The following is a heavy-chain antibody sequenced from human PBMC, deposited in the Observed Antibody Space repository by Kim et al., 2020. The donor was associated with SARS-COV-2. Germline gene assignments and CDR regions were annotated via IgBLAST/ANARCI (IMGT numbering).Heavy chain of an antibody. Sequence: ASVKVSCKAFGYTFTSYFIHWVRQAPGQGLEWLGIINPSGGSTNYAQKFQGRLTMTRDTSTSTVYMQLSSLISEDTAVYYCARVRGGDFLFDSWGQGTLV. D-gene: IGHD4-17*01. V-gene: IGHV1-46*01. J-gene: IGHJ4*02. CDR3: ARVRGGDFLFDS. CDR1: GYTFTSYF. CDR2: INPSGGST.